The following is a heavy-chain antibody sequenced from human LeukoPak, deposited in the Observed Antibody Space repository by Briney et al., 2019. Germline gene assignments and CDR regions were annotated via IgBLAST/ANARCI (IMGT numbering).Heavy chain of an antibody. CDR1: GFTFSSYS. V-gene: IGHV3-21*01. D-gene: IGHD6-13*01. CDR2: ISSSSSYI. Sequence: GGALRLSCAASGFTFSSYSMNWVRQAPGKGLEWVSSISSSSSYIYYADSVKGRFTISRDNAKNSLYLQMNSLRAEDTAVYYCARGLRGIAGHHDAFDIGGQGTMVTVSS. CDR3: ARGLRGIAGHHDAFDI. J-gene: IGHJ3*02.